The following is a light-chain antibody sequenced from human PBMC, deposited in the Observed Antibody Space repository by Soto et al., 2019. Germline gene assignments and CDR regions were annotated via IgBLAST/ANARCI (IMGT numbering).Light chain of an antibody. CDR2: AVS. Sequence: QSALTQPRSVSGSPGQSVTISCTGTSSDVGGYNYVSWYQQHPGKVPKLMIYAVSRRPPGVPDRFSGSKSGNTASLTISGLQAEDEADYYCCSYTGSYTYVVFGGGTQLTVL. CDR3: CSYTGSYTYVV. CDR1: SSDVGGYNY. V-gene: IGLV2-11*01. J-gene: IGLJ2*01.